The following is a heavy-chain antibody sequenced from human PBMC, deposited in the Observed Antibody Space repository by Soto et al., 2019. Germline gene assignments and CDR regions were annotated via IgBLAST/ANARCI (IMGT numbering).Heavy chain of an antibody. V-gene: IGHV6-1*01. CDR2: TYYRSKWYN. Sequence: SQTLSLTCVISGDSVSSNSAAWNWIRQSPSRGLEWLGRTYYRSKWYNDYAVSVKSRITINPDTSKNQFSLQLNSVTPEDTAVYYCARDHVMVGSPLYYYFMDVCGKGTTVTVSS. CDR3: ARDHVMVGSPLYYYFMDV. J-gene: IGHJ6*03. D-gene: IGHD2-21*01. CDR1: GDSVSSNSAA.